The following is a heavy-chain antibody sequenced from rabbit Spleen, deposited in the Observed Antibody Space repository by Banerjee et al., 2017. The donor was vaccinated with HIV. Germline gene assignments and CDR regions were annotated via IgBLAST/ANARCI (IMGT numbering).Heavy chain of an antibody. CDR1: GFSFSSSYD. CDR2: IYTSDGST. CDR3: ARDLNGGGRARAYGFDL. V-gene: IGHV1S40*01. J-gene: IGHJ4*01. D-gene: IGHD6-1*01. Sequence: QSLEESGGGLVKPGASLTLTCTASGFSFSSSYDMWWVRQAPGKGLELIGCIYTSDGSTAYASWAKGRVTISKASSTTVTLQMTSLTAADTASYFCARDLNGGGRARAYGFDLWGPGTLVTVS.